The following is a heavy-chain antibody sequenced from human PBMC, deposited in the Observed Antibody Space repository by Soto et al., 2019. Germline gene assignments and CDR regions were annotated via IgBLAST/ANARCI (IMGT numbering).Heavy chain of an antibody. V-gene: IGHV3-15*07. CDR1: NFSFNNAW. Sequence: EVQLVESGGGLVKPGGSLRLSCAASNFSFNNAWMNWVRQAPGKGLEWVGRIKSKTDGGTTDYAAPVKGRFTISREDSKNTLYLQMNSLETEDTAVYHCTSGAVISGWFVVDHWGQGALVTVSS. J-gene: IGHJ4*02. CDR2: IKSKTDGGTT. CDR3: TSGAVISGWFVVDH. D-gene: IGHD6-19*01.